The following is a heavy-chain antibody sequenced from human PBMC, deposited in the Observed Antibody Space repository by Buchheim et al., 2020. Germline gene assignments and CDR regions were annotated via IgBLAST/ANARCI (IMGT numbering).Heavy chain of an antibody. Sequence: QVQLQQWGAGLLKPSETLSLTCAVYGGSFSGYYWSWIRQPPGKGLEWIGEINHSGSTNYNPSLKSRVTISVDTSKNQFSLKLSSVTAADTAVYYCARGRIAVAGMDYYYGMDVWSQGTT. CDR3: ARGRIAVAGMDYYYGMDV. J-gene: IGHJ6*02. CDR1: GGSFSGYY. D-gene: IGHD6-19*01. CDR2: INHSGST. V-gene: IGHV4-34*01.